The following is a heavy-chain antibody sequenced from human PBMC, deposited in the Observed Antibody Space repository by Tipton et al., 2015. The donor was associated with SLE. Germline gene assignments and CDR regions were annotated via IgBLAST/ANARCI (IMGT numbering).Heavy chain of an antibody. V-gene: IGHV4-38-2*01. Sequence: LRLSCAVSGYSISSGYYWGWIRQPPGKGLEWIGSIYHSGSTYYNPSLKSRVTMSLDTSKNQFSLKLSSVTAADTAIYYCARGGSWSAGVSYWGQGTLVTVSA. CDR1: GYSISSGYY. CDR3: ARGGSWSAGVSY. D-gene: IGHD3-3*01. J-gene: IGHJ4*02. CDR2: IYHSGST.